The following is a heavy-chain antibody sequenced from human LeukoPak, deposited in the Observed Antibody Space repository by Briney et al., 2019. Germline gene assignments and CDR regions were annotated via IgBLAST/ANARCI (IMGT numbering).Heavy chain of an antibody. CDR3: AREVAYSSFFEAFDI. V-gene: IGHV3-33*01. CDR2: IWYDGSNK. Sequence: PGGSLRLSCAASGFTFRSYGMHWVRQAPGKGLEWVAVIWYDGSNKYYTDSVKGRFTISRDNSKNTLYLQMNSLRAEDTAVYYCAREVAYSSFFEAFDIWGQGTMVTSSS. J-gene: IGHJ3*02. CDR1: GFTFRSYG. D-gene: IGHD6-6*01.